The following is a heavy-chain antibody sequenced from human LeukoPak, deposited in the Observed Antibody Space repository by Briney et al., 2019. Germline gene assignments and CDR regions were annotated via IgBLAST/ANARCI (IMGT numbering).Heavy chain of an antibody. J-gene: IGHJ3*02. Sequence: SETLSLTCTVSGGSISSYYWSWIRQLPGKGLEWIGYIYYSGSTNYNPSLKSRVTISVDTSKNQFSLKLSSVTAADTAVYYCARSANAFDIWGQGTMVTVSS. CDR2: IYYSGST. CDR3: ARSANAFDI. CDR1: GGSISSYY. V-gene: IGHV4-59*01.